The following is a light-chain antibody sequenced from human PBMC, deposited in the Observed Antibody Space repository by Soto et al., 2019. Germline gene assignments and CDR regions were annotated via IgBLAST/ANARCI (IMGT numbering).Light chain of an antibody. CDR2: DAS. V-gene: IGKV3D-20*01. CDR3: QQYGDSPQT. J-gene: IGKJ1*01. CDR1: QSVSSN. Sequence: EIVMTQSPATLSLSPGERATLSCGASQSVSSNLAWYQQKPGQAPRLLIYDASTRATGIPERFSGSGSGTDFTLTISRLEPEDFAVYYCQQYGDSPQTFGQGTKVDIK.